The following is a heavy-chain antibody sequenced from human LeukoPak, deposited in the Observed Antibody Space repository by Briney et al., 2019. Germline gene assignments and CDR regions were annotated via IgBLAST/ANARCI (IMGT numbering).Heavy chain of an antibody. D-gene: IGHD3-22*01. CDR1: GFTFSSYS. CDR3: ARVATAKYYYDSSGLYPGY. J-gene: IGHJ4*02. V-gene: IGHV3-21*01. CDR2: ISSSSSYI. Sequence: GGSLRLSCAASGFTFSSYSMNWVREAPGKGLKWVSSISSSSSYIYYADSVKGRFTISRDNAKNSLYLQMNSLRAEDTAVYYCARVATAKYYYDSSGLYPGYWGQGTLVAVSS.